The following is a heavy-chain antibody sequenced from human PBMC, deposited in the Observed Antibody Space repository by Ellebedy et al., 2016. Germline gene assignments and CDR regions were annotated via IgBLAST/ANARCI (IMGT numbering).Heavy chain of an antibody. CDR3: VRDQIVVVGKGYFQQ. CDR1: GFSFSTYS. V-gene: IGHV3-23*01. Sequence: GGSLRLSCAASGFSFSTYSMNWVRQAPGKGLEWVSAIASNSVTYYADAVRGRFTISRDNSKNTLYLEMNGLRADDTAVYYCVRDQIVVVGKGYFQQWGQGTLVSVSS. CDR2: IASNSVT. D-gene: IGHD3-22*01. J-gene: IGHJ1*01.